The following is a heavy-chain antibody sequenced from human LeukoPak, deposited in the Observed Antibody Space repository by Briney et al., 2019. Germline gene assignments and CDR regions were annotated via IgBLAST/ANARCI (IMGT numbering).Heavy chain of an antibody. Sequence: GGSLRLSCAASGFTFSGSAIHWVRQSSGKGLEWVGQIDKKDKGYATATAYAASVKGRFTISRDDSINTAYLQMKSLKTEDTAVYYCTTEVGYYYDYNWFDPWGQGTLVTVSS. J-gene: IGHJ5*02. CDR2: IDKKDKGYATAT. CDR1: GFTFSGSA. V-gene: IGHV3-73*01. D-gene: IGHD3-22*01. CDR3: TTEVGYYYDYNWFDP.